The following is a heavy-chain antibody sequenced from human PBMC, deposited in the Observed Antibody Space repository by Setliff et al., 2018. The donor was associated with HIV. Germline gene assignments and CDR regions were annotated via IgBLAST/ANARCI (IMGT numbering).Heavy chain of an antibody. V-gene: IGHV3-74*01. J-gene: IGHJ4*02. CDR3: ARVRLYNTALDY. Sequence: GGSLRLSCAGSGFTFRSHWMNWVRQVPGKGLVWVSRINSDGSFTNYADSVKGRFTLSRDTSKNTLFLQMNSLRPEDTAVYYCARVRLYNTALDYRGQGTLVTVSS. CDR2: INSDGSFT. CDR1: GFTFRSHW. D-gene: IGHD3-3*01.